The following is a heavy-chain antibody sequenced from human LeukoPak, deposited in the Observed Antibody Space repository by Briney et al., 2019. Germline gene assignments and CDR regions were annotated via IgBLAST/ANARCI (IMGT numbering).Heavy chain of an antibody. V-gene: IGHV1-2*02. D-gene: IGHD6-13*01. J-gene: IGHJ4*02. CDR2: INPNSGGT. CDR3: ARDYSSSWYYFDY. Sequence: ASVKVSCKASGYTFTGYYMHWVRQAPGQGLEWMGWINPNSGGTSYAQKFQGRVTMTRDTSISTAYMELSRLRSDDTAVYYCARDYSSSWYYFDYWGQGTLVTVSS. CDR1: GYTFTGYY.